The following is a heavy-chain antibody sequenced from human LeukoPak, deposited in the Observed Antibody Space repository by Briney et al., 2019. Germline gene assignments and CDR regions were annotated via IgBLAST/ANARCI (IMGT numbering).Heavy chain of an antibody. CDR1: GGSFSGYY. CDR3: ARRRSYYYDSSGYYSPPGGFDP. Sequence: SETLSLICAVYGGSFSGYYWSWIRQPPGKGLEWIGEINHSGSTNYNPSLKSRVTISVDTTKNQFSLKLSSVTAADTAVYYCARRRSYYYDSSGYYSPPGGFDPWGQGTLVTVSS. CDR2: INHSGST. D-gene: IGHD3-22*01. J-gene: IGHJ5*02. V-gene: IGHV4-34*01.